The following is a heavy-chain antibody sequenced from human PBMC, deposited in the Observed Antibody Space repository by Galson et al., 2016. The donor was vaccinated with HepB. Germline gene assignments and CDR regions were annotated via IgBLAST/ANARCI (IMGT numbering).Heavy chain of an antibody. D-gene: IGHD2-15*01. J-gene: IGHJ4*02. CDR3: AKQTYRGGSSGLFDY. CDR2: IWYDGSNK. V-gene: IGHV3-33*06. CDR1: GFTFSSYG. Sequence: SLRLSCAASGFTFSSYGMHWVRQAPGKGLEWVAVIWYDGSNKYYADSVKGRFTISRDDSKNTLFLQINGLRAEDTALYYCAKQTYRGGSSGLFDYWGQGTLVTVSS.